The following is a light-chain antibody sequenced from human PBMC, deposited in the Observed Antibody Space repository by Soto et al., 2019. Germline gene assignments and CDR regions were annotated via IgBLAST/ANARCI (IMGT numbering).Light chain of an antibody. CDR1: SSDVGVYNY. CDR3: CSYTSSGLLV. Sequence: QSALTQPASVSGSPGQSITVSCTGTSSDVGVYNYVSWYQQHPGKAPKLMIYDVSNRPSGVSNRFSGSKSGNTASLTISGLQAEDGADYYCCSYTSSGLLVFGGGTKLTVL. CDR2: DVS. J-gene: IGLJ2*01. V-gene: IGLV2-14*01.